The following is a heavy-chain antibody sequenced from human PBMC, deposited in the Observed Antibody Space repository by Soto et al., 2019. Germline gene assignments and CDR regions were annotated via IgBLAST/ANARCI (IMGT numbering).Heavy chain of an antibody. CDR1: GGSISSSGYN. Sequence: QVQLQESGPGLVKPSQTLSLTCTVSGGSISSSGYNWSWIRQHPGKGLEWIWYICYSGGTYYNPPLQSRVTISVEPSQNQFSLKRSSVTAADTAGYFCARSGSGSYYPTTFDYWGQGTLVTVSS. J-gene: IGHJ4*02. CDR3: ARSGSGSYYPTTFDY. V-gene: IGHV4-31*03. CDR2: ICYSGGT. D-gene: IGHD3-10*01.